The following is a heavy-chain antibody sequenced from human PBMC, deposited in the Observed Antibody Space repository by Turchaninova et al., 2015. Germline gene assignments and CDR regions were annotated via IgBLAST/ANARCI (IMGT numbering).Heavy chain of an antibody. CDR3: ARGAQDTFDN. CDR1: GASLATTGAA. J-gene: IGHJ3*02. Sequence: QLQQSGPVLVKPSQTLSLTCDVSGASLATTGAAWNWIRQSPSRGLEWLGRAYYWSSWSNNYAVSVKSRININPDTSKHQFFLQLQSMHPEDYGIYYCARGAQDTFDNLGQGTLVTVSS. CDR2: AYYWSSWSN. V-gene: IGHV6-1*01.